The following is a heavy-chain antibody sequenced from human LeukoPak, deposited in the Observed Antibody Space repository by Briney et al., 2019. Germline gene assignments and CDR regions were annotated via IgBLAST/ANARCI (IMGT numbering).Heavy chain of an antibody. J-gene: IGHJ4*02. CDR2: IRYDGSNK. CDR3: ARVAYCGGDCYYYFDY. Sequence: PGGSLRLSCAASGFTFSSYGMHWVRQAPGKGLEWVAFIRYDGSNKYYADSVKGRFTISRDNAKNSLYLQMNSLRAEDTALYYCARVAYCGGDCYYYFDYWGQGTLVTVSS. CDR1: GFTFSSYG. D-gene: IGHD2-21*02. V-gene: IGHV3-30*02.